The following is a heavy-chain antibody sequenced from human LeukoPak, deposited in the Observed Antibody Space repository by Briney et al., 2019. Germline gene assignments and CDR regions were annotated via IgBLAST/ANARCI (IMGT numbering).Heavy chain of an antibody. CDR2: IYYSGST. Sequence: PSQTLSLTCTVSGGSISSGGYYWSWIRQPPGKGLEWIGYIYYSGSTYYNPSLKSRVTISVDTSKNQFSLKLSSVTAADTAVYYCARKVLNRSPPSRGWFDPWGQGTLVTVSS. J-gene: IGHJ5*02. D-gene: IGHD2-8*01. CDR1: GGSISSGGYY. CDR3: ARKVLNRSPPSRGWFDP. V-gene: IGHV4-30-4*01.